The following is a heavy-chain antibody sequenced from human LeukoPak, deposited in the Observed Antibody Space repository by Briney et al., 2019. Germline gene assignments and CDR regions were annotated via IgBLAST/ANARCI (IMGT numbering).Heavy chain of an antibody. J-gene: IGHJ5*02. CDR3: ARDPRRTTRGGWFDP. CDR1: GYTFTSYG. V-gene: IGHV1-18*01. CDR2: ISAYNGNT. D-gene: IGHD3-10*01. Sequence: ASVKVSCKASGYTFTSYGISWVRQAPGQGLEWMGWISAYNGNTNYAQRLQGRVTMTTDTSTSTAYMELRSLRSDDTAVYYCARDPRRTTRGGWFDPWGQGTLVTVSS.